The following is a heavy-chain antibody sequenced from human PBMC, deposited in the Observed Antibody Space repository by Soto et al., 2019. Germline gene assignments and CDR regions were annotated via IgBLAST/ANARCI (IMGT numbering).Heavy chain of an antibody. CDR2: IYFSGST. J-gene: IGHJ4*02. CDR1: GGSISSGGYY. Sequence: QVQLQESGPGLVKPSQTLSLTCSVSGGSISSGGYYWSWIRQHPGKGLEWIGYIYFSGSTYYNPSLKSRVTISVDTSKNQISLKLSSVTAADTAVYYCARRPWAYCVRDCYVFDLWGQGTRVTVSS. D-gene: IGHD2-21*02. V-gene: IGHV4-31*03. CDR3: ARRPWAYCVRDCYVFDL.